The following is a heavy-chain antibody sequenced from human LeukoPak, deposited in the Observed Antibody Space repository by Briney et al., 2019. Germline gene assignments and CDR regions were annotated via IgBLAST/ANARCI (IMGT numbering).Heavy chain of an antibody. V-gene: IGHV1-46*01. J-gene: IGHJ4*02. CDR3: ASEGRACSGGSCGSGGY. CDR1: GYTFTSYY. D-gene: IGHD2-15*01. Sequence: ASVKVSCKASGYTFTSYYMHWVRQAPGQGLEWMGIINPSGGSTSSAQKFQGRVTMTRDTSTSTVYMELSSLRSEDTAVYYCASEGRACSGGSCGSGGYWGQGTLVTVSS. CDR2: INPSGGST.